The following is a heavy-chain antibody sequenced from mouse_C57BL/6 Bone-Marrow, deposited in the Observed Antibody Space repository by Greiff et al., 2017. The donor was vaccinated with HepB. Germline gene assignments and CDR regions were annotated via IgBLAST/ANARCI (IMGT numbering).Heavy chain of an antibody. Sequence: EVMLVESGGGLVKPGGSLKLSCAASGFTFSSYAMSWVRQTPEKRLEWVATISDGGSYTYYPDNVKGRFTISRDNAKNNLYLQMSHLKSEDTAMYYCARDDDYDVGYWGQGTTLTVSS. D-gene: IGHD2-4*01. CDR1: GFTFSSYA. V-gene: IGHV5-4*01. CDR2: ISDGGSYT. J-gene: IGHJ2*01. CDR3: ARDDDYDVGY.